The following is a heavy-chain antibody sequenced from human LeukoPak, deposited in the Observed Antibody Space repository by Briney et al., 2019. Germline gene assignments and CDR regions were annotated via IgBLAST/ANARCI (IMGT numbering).Heavy chain of an antibody. CDR1: GFTFSSYS. V-gene: IGHV3-48*02. D-gene: IGHD1-7*01. J-gene: IGHJ4*02. CDR3: ARSQYNWNYAGC. CDR2: ISGSSTTI. Sequence: GGSLRLSCAASGFTFSSYSMNWVRQAPGKGLEWVSYISGSSTTIYYADSVKGRFTISRDNAKNSLYLQMDSLRDEDTAVYYCARSQYNWNYAGCWGQGTLVTVSS.